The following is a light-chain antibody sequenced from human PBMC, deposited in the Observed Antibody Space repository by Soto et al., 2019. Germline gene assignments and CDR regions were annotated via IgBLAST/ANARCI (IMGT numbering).Light chain of an antibody. V-gene: IGLV3-1*01. CDR2: QDS. J-gene: IGLJ1*01. CDR1: KLGDKY. Sequence: SYELTQPPSVSVSPGQTASITCSGNKLGDKYACWYQQKPDQPPVLVIYQDSKRPSGIPERFSGSNSGNTATLTISGTQAMDEADYYCQAWDSSTGNVFGTGTKLTVL. CDR3: QAWDSSTGNV.